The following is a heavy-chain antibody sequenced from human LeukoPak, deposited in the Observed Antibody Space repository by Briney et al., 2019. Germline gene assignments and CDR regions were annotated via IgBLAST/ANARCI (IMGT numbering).Heavy chain of an antibody. CDR1: GGSVSSGSYY. D-gene: IGHD3-22*01. CDR3: ASPRSYYDSSGYYIS. J-gene: IGHJ5*02. V-gene: IGHV4-61*01. Sequence: PSETLSLTCTVSGGSVSSGSYYWSWVRQPPGKGLEWIGYIYYSGSTNYNPSLKSRVTISVDTSKNQFSLKLSSVTAADTAVYYCASPRSYYDSSGYYISWGQGTLVTVSS. CDR2: IYYSGST.